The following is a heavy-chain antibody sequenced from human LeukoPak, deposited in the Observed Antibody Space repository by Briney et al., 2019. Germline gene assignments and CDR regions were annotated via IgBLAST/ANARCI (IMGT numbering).Heavy chain of an antibody. Sequence: GGSLRLSCAVSGFTVSSNYMSWVRQAPGKALEWVSLIYSDGSTYYADSVKGRFTISRDNSKNTLYLQMNSLRAEDTAIYYCARGPQFSGPGWFDPWGQGTLVTVSS. CDR1: GFTVSSNY. V-gene: IGHV3-66*01. D-gene: IGHD3-10*01. CDR3: ARGPQFSGPGWFDP. J-gene: IGHJ5*02. CDR2: IYSDGST.